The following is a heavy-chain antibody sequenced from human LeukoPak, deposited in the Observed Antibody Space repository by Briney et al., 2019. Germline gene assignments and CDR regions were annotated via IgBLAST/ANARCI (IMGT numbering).Heavy chain of an antibody. CDR2: ISSSGSTT. Sequence: GGSLRLSCAASGYSFSSYEMHWVRQAPGKGLEWVSDISSSGSTTYYADSVRGRFTTSRDNAKNLLYLQMHSLRAEDTAIYYCSLLAVASPQDYWGQGTLVTVSS. CDR1: GYSFSSYE. CDR3: SLLAVASPQDY. J-gene: IGHJ4*02. D-gene: IGHD6-19*01. V-gene: IGHV3-48*03.